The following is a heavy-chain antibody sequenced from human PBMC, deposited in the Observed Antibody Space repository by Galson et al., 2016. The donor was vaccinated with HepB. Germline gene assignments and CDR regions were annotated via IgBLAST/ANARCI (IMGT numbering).Heavy chain of an antibody. V-gene: IGHV3-33*01. D-gene: IGHD2-2*01. CDR1: GFTFRSYG. CDR2: IWYDGSNR. J-gene: IGHJ5*02. Sequence: SLRLSCAASGFTFRSYGMHWVRQAPGKGLEWVAVIWYDGSNRYYADSVKGRFTISRDNSKNTLYLLMNSLRAEDTAVYYCARDTCGDCSSNGCFCWFDPWGQGTLVTVSS. CDR3: ARDTCGDCSSNGCFCWFDP.